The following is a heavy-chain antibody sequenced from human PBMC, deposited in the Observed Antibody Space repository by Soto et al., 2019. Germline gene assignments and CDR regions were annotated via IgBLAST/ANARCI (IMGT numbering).Heavy chain of an antibody. Sequence: VASMTVSFQASGYTFPSYDIYWLRETTGQGLEWMGWMNPNTGNSGYAQKFQGRVTVTSDTSINTAHMELSSLRSEDTAVYYCARRAETNGWNGFGADKYYFDFWGQGTLVTVSS. CDR2: MNPNTGNS. CDR1: GYTFPSYD. CDR3: ARRAETNGWNGFGADKYYFDF. V-gene: IGHV1-8*01. J-gene: IGHJ4*02. D-gene: IGHD1-1*01.